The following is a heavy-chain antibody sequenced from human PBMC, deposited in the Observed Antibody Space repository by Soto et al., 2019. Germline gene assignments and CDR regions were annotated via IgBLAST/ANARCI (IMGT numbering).Heavy chain of an antibody. CDR1: GDTFSSYA. CDR2: IIPIFGTA. D-gene: IGHD5-18*01. V-gene: IGHV1-69*01. CDR3: ARDYQGGYSDGYVYYGMDV. Sequence: QVQLVQSGAEVKKPGSSVTVSCKASGDTFSSYAISWVRQAPGQGLEWMGGIIPIFGTANYAQKFQGRVTITEDESTSTAYMELSSLRAEDTAVYYCARDYQGGYSDGYVYYGMDVWGQGTTVTGSS. J-gene: IGHJ6*02.